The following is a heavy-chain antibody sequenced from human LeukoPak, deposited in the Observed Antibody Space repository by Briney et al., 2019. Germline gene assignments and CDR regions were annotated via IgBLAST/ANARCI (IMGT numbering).Heavy chain of an antibody. CDR1: GGSFSGYY. J-gene: IGHJ6*03. CDR2: INHSGST. Sequence: PSETLSLTCAVYGGSFSGYYWSWIRQPRGKGLEWIGEINHSGSTNYNPSLKSRVTISVDTSKNQFSLKLSSVTAADTAVYYCARAIYGPFLYYYYMDVWGKGTTVTVSS. D-gene: IGHD2/OR15-2a*01. V-gene: IGHV4-34*01. CDR3: ARAIYGPFLYYYYMDV.